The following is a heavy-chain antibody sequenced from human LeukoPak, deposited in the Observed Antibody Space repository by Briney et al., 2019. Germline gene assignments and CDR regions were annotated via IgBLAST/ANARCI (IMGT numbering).Heavy chain of an antibody. V-gene: IGHV1-46*01. CDR2: INPSGGST. CDR3: ARTYYDFWSGYYSHEGNPFDY. CDR1: GYTFTSYY. D-gene: IGHD3-3*01. J-gene: IGHJ4*02. Sequence: WASVKVSCKASGYTFTSYYMHWVRQAPGQGLEWMGIINPSGGSTSYAQKFQGRVTMTRDMSTSTVYMELSSLRSEDTAVYYCARTYYDFWSGYYSHEGNPFDYWGQGTLVTVSS.